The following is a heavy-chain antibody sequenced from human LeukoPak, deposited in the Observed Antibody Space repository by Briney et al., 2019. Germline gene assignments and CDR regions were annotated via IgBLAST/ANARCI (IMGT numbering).Heavy chain of an antibody. Sequence: ASVKVSCKASGYTFTSYGISWVRQAPGQGLEWMGWISAYIGNTGYAQKFQGRVTMTRNTSISTAYMELSSLRSEDTAVYYCASRPRHSYYDSSGYLDWGQGTLVTVSS. CDR1: GYTFTSYG. V-gene: IGHV1-8*02. D-gene: IGHD3-22*01. J-gene: IGHJ4*02. CDR3: ASRPRHSYYDSSGYLD. CDR2: ISAYIGNT.